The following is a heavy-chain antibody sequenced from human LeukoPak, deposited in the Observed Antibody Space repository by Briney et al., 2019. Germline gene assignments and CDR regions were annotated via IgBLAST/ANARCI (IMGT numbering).Heavy chain of an antibody. Sequence: GGSLRLSCAASGFTFSSYWMHWVRQAPGKGLVWVSRINSDGSSTSYADSVKGRLTISRDNAKNTLYLQMNSLRAEDTAVYYCARETPPYYYDSSGYFDYWGQGTLVTVSS. D-gene: IGHD3-22*01. V-gene: IGHV3-74*01. J-gene: IGHJ4*02. CDR1: GFTFSSYW. CDR3: ARETPPYYYDSSGYFDY. CDR2: INSDGSST.